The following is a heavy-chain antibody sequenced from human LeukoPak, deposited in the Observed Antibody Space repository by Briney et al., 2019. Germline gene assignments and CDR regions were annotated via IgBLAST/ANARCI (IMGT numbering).Heavy chain of an antibody. J-gene: IGHJ4*02. D-gene: IGHD3-22*01. V-gene: IGHV4-4*07. CDR1: GGSISSYY. Sequence: SETLSLTCTVSGGSISSYYWSWIRQPAGKGLEWIGRNYTSGSTNYNPSLKSRVTMSVDTSKNQFSLKLSSVTAADTAVYYCARDRDSSGYYPYWGQGTLVTVSS. CDR3: ARDRDSSGYYPY. CDR2: NYTSGST.